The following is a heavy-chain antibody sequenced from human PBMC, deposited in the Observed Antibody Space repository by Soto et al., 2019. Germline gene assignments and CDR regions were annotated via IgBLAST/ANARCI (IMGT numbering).Heavy chain of an antibody. Sequence: GGSLRLSCAACGFTFSTYVMSWVRQAPGKGPEWVSTIGGGGSSTYYADSVKGRFTISRDNSKNTLYLQMNSLRPEDTAVYYCAKEGALGLYYFDYWGQGTLVTVSS. D-gene: IGHD3-10*01. CDR3: AKEGALGLYYFDY. V-gene: IGHV3-23*01. CDR1: GFTFSTYV. CDR2: IGGGGSST. J-gene: IGHJ4*02.